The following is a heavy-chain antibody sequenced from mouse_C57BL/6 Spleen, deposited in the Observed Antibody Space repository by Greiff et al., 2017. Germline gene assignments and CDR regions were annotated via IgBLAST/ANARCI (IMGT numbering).Heavy chain of an antibody. CDR2: ISYDGSN. V-gene: IGHV3-6*01. Sequence: EVKLVESGPGLVKPSQSLSLTCSVTGYSITSGYYWNWIRQFPGNKLEWMGYISYDGSNNYNPSLKNRISITRDTSKNQFFLKLNSVTTEDTATYYCARDGITTVDYWGQGTTLTVSS. D-gene: IGHD1-1*01. J-gene: IGHJ2*01. CDR1: GYSITSGYY. CDR3: ARDGITTVDY.